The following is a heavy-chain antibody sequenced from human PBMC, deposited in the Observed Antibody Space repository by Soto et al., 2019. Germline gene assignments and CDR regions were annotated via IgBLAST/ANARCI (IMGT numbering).Heavy chain of an antibody. Sequence: GGSLRLSCAASGFTFSSCAMSWVRQAPGKGLEWVSVISGSVGTTYYADSVKGRFTVSRDNSKNTLYLQMNSLRAEDTAVYYCATSLHLSHCDFWSGFFDYWGQGALVTVSS. D-gene: IGHD3-3*01. CDR1: GFTFSSCA. CDR3: ATSLHLSHCDFWSGFFDY. CDR2: ISGSVGTT. V-gene: IGHV3-23*01. J-gene: IGHJ4*02.